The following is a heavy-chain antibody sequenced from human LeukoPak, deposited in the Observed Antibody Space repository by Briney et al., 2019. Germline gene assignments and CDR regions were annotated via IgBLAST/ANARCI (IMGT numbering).Heavy chain of an antibody. V-gene: IGHV4-59*01. CDR1: GGSISGYY. CDR2: IYYSGST. CDR3: ARSRKGIVGATEGAFDI. Sequence: SETLSLTCTVSGGSISGYYWSWIRQPPGKGLEWIGYIYYSGSTNYNPSLKSRVTISVDTAKNQFSLKLSSVTAADTAVYYCARSRKGIVGATEGAFDIWGQGTMVTVSS. J-gene: IGHJ3*02. D-gene: IGHD1-26*01.